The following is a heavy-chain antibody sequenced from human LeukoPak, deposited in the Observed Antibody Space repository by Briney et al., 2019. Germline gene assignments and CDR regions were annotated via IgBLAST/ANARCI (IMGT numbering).Heavy chain of an antibody. V-gene: IGHV4-39*01. Sequence: PSETLSLTCTVSGGSISSSSYYWGWIRQPPGKGLEWIGSIYYSGSTYYNPSLKSRVTISVDTSKNQFSLKLSSVTAADTAMYYCARLGYCSSTSCDWFDPWGQGTLVTVSS. CDR1: GGSISSSSYY. CDR3: ARLGYCSSTSCDWFDP. D-gene: IGHD2-2*01. CDR2: IYYSGST. J-gene: IGHJ5*02.